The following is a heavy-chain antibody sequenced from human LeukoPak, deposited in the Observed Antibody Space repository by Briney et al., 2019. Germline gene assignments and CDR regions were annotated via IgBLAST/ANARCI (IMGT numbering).Heavy chain of an antibody. CDR2: INTKTGNP. CDR3: AQDTSTDVFNY. D-gene: IGHD5-18*01. V-gene: IGHV7-4-1*02. CDR1: EYTFTSYS. Sequence: ASVKVSCKASEYTFTSYSMNWVRQAPGQGLEWMGWINTKTGNPAYAQGFTGRFVLSLDTSVSTAYLQISSLRVEDTAVYYCAQDTSTDVFNYWGQGTLVTVSS. J-gene: IGHJ4*02.